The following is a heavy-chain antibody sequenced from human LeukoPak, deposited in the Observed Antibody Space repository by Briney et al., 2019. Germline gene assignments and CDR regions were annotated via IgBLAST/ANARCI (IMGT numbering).Heavy chain of an antibody. CDR1: GFTFSSYS. CDR2: ISSSSSYI. D-gene: IGHD3-3*01. J-gene: IGHJ6*02. CDR3: ARGSGVGPHYYGMDV. Sequence: GGSLRLSCAASGFTFSSYSMNWVRQAPGKGLEWVSSISSSSSYIYYADSVKGRFTISRDNAKNSLYLQMNSLRAEDTAVYYCARGSGVGPHYYGMDVWGQGTTVTVSS. V-gene: IGHV3-21*01.